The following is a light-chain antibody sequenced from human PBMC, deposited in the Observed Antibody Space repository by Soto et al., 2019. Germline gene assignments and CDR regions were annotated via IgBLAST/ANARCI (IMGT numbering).Light chain of an antibody. CDR1: SSNIGSNY. CDR3: STWGDRLSVL. J-gene: IGLJ2*01. CDR2: RDN. Sequence: QSVLTQPPSASGTPGQRVTISCSGSSSNIGSNYVYWYQLLPGTAPKLLIYRDNQRPSGVPDRFSASKSGTSASLAISGLRSEDEGDYYCSTWGDRLSVLFGGGTKLTVL. V-gene: IGLV1-47*01.